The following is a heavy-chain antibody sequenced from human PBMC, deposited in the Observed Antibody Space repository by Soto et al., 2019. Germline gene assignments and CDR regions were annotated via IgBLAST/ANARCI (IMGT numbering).Heavy chain of an antibody. CDR2: IYWDDDE. V-gene: IGHV2-5*02. CDR3: AHRPRGYSYHFAY. Sequence: QITLKESGPTLVKPTQTLTLTCTFSGFSLTTRGVGVGWIRQPPGKALEWLALIYWDDDEGYSPSLKSRLTITKATSKNPVFLTITTMDPVDTPTYYCAHRPRGYSYHFAYWGQGTLVTVSS. D-gene: IGHD5-18*01. J-gene: IGHJ4*02. CDR1: GFSLTTRGVG.